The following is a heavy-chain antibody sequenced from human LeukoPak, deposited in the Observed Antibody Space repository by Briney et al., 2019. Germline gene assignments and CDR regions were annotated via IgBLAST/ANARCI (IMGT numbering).Heavy chain of an antibody. CDR3: AREGTRINAFDI. V-gene: IGHV4-38-2*02. Sequence: SETLSLTCTVSGYSISSGYYWGWIRQPPGKGLEWIGSIYHSGSTYYNPSLKRRVTISVDTSKNQFSLKLSSVTAADTAVYYCAREGTRINAFDIWGQGTMVTVSS. CDR2: IYHSGST. J-gene: IGHJ3*02. D-gene: IGHD1-7*01. CDR1: GYSISSGYY.